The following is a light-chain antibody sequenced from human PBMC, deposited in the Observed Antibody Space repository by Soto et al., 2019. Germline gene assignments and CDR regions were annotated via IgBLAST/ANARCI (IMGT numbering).Light chain of an antibody. J-gene: IGKJ1*01. CDR2: GTS. CDR1: QTISSNN. Sequence: EIVLTQSPGTLSVSPGERATLSCRASQTISSNNLAWYQQKPGQAPSLLIDGTSSRATGITDRFSGSGSGTSFTFTSSRMEPEDSAIYYWQQYGSWTFGQGTKVEI. CDR3: QQYGSWT. V-gene: IGKV3-20*01.